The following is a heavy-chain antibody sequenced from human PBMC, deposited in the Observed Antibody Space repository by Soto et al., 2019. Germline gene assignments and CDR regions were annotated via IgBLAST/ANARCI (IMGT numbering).Heavy chain of an antibody. V-gene: IGHV1-46*01. CDR2: INPSGGST. CDR3: ARETIFGVVIALPYYYYGMDV. J-gene: IGHJ6*02. CDR1: GYTFTSYY. D-gene: IGHD3-3*01. Sequence: GASVKVSCKASGYTFTSYYMHWVRQAPGQGLEWVGIINPSGGSTSYAQKFQGRVTMTRDTSTSTVYMELSSLRSEDTAVYYCARETIFGVVIALPYYYYGMDVWGQGTTVTVSS.